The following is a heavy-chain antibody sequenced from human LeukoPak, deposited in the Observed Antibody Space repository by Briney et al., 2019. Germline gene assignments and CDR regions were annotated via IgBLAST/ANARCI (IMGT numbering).Heavy chain of an antibody. D-gene: IGHD4-23*01. CDR1: GFTFSNYW. CDR2: INTDGSTT. J-gene: IGHJ4*02. V-gene: IGHV3-74*01. CDR3: VSSGNSGH. Sequence: GGSLGLSCAASGFTFSNYWMHWVRQAPGKGLVWVSRINTDGSTTDYADSVKGRFTISRDNAKNTVYLQMSSLRAEDTGVYYCVSSGNSGHWGQGTLVTVSS.